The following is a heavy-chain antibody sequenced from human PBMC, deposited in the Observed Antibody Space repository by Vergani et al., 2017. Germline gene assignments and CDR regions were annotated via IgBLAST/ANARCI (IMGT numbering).Heavy chain of an antibody. V-gene: IGHV3-23*01. D-gene: IGHD3-10*01. CDR2: ISSSGGST. Sequence: EVQLLESGGGLGQPGGSLRLSCAASGFTFSNYGMSWVRQAPGKGLECVLVISSSGGSTDYADSVEGRFTISRDNPKNTLYLQMNSLRAEDTAVYYCAKAGGAGTYSNDYYYYIDVWGKGTTVTVSS. CDR3: AKAGGAGTYSNDYYYYIDV. J-gene: IGHJ6*03. CDR1: GFTFSNYG.